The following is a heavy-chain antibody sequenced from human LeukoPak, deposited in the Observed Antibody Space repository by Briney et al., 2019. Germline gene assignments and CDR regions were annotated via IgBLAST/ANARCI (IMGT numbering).Heavy chain of an antibody. V-gene: IGHV3-74*01. Sequence: GGSLRLSCAASGFTFSSYWMHWVRQAPGKGLVWVSRINSDGGSTSYADSVKGRFTISRDNAKNTLYLQMNSLRAEDTAVYYCARDLPYYDYVWGSYRYTDYFDYWGQGTLVTVSS. D-gene: IGHD3-16*02. CDR2: INSDGGST. CDR1: GFTFSSYW. J-gene: IGHJ4*02. CDR3: ARDLPYYDYVWGSYRYTDYFDY.